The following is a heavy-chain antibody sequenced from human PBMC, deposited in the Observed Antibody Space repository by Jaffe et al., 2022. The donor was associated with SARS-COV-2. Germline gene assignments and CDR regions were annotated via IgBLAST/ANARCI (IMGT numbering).Heavy chain of an antibody. CDR1: GFTFSSYG. Sequence: QVQLVESGGGVVQPGRSLRLSCAASGFTFSSYGMHWVRQAPGKGLEWVAVIWYDGSNKYYADSVKGRFTISRDNSKNTLYLQMNSLRAEDTAVYYCATLGYCSSTSCYGLDDYYYGMDVWGQGTTVTVSS. V-gene: IGHV3-33*01. CDR3: ATLGYCSSTSCYGLDDYYYGMDV. J-gene: IGHJ6*02. CDR2: IWYDGSNK. D-gene: IGHD2-2*01.